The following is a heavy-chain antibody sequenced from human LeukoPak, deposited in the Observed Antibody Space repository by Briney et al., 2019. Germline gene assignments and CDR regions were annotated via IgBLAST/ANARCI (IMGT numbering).Heavy chain of an antibody. CDR2: IYSSGST. D-gene: IGHD2/OR15-2a*01. Sequence: PSETLSLTCTVSGGSISRYYWSWIRQPPGKGLELIGYIYSSGSTNYNPSLKSRITISVDTSKNQFSLKLRAVIAADTAVYYCTRGESSNFPPEFDFWGQGTLVTVSS. J-gene: IGHJ4*02. CDR3: TRGESSNFPPEFDF. CDR1: GGSISRYY. V-gene: IGHV4-59*01.